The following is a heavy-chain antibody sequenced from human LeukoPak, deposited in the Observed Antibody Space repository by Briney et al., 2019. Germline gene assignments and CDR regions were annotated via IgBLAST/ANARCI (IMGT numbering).Heavy chain of an antibody. CDR3: ATALRDYDSSGQIDY. V-gene: IGHV1-46*01. CDR2: INPSGGST. Sequence: ASVKVSCKASGYTFTSYYMHWVRQAPGQGLEWMGIINPSGGSTIYAQKFQGRVTMTEDTSTDTAYMELSSLRSEDTAVYYCATALRDYDSSGQIDYWGQGTLVTVSS. J-gene: IGHJ4*02. D-gene: IGHD3-22*01. CDR1: GYTFTSYY.